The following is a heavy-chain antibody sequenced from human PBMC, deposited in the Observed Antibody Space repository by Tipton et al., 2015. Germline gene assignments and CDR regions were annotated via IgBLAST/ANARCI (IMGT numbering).Heavy chain of an antibody. CDR3: ARQSIGAFDAFDI. CDR1: GGSVSSGSYY. CDR2: IHYSGST. D-gene: IGHD1-26*01. Sequence: LSLTCTVSGGSVSSGSYYWSWIRQPPGKGLEWIGYIHYSGSTKYNPSLKSRVTTSVDTSKNQFSLQLSAVTAADTAVYFCARQSIGAFDAFDIWGQGTVVTVSS. J-gene: IGHJ3*02. V-gene: IGHV4-61*01.